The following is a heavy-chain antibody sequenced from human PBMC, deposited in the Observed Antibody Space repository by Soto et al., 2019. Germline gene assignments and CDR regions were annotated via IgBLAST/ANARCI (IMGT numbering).Heavy chain of an antibody. D-gene: IGHD1-20*01. V-gene: IGHV3-73*01. CDR2: IRSKANSYAT. CDR1: GFTFSGSA. CDR3: TRLTQGADLYYYYGMDV. J-gene: IGHJ6*02. Sequence: EVPLVESGGGLVQPGGSLKLSCAASGFTFSGSAMHWVRQASGKGLEWVGRIRSKANSYATAYAASVKGRFTISRDDSKNTAYLQMNSLKTEDTAVYYCTRLTQGADLYYYYGMDVWGQGTTVTVSS.